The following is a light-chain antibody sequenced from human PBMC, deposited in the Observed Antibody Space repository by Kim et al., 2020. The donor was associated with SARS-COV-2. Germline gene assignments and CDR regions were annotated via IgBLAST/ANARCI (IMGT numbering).Light chain of an antibody. J-gene: IGLJ1*01. CDR1: SSDVGGYNY. CDR3: SSYTSSSTSLYV. V-gene: IGLV2-14*04. Sequence: ITISCTGTSSDVGGYNYVSWYQQHPGKAPKLMIYDVSKRPSGVSNRFSGSKSGNTASLTISGLQAEDEADYYCSSYTSSSTSLYVFGTGTKVTVL. CDR2: DVS.